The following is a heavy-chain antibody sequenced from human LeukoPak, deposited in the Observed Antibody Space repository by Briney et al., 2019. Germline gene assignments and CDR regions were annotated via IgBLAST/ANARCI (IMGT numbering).Heavy chain of an antibody. D-gene: IGHD3-22*01. V-gene: IGHV5-51*01. Sequence: ESLKISCKGSGYSFTSYWIGWVRQMPGKGLEWMGIIFPGDSDTRYSPAFQGQVTISADKSITTAYLQWSSLKASDTAMYYCARQRYYYDSSGYYSEIDYWGQGTLVTVSS. CDR2: IFPGDSDT. J-gene: IGHJ4*02. CDR1: GYSFTSYW. CDR3: ARQRYYYDSSGYYSEIDY.